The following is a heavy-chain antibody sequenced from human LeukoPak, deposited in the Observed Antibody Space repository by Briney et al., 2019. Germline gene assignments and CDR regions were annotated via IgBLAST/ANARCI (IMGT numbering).Heavy chain of an antibody. D-gene: IGHD3-22*01. CDR3: TRDRSGYYYNWFDP. CDR1: GFTFGDYT. Sequence: GGSLRLSCTASGFTFGDYTMNWVRQAPGKGLEWVGFIRSKAYGGTTEYAASVKGRFTISRDDSKTIAYLQMNSLKTEDTAPYYCTRDRSGYYYNWFDPWGQGTLVTVSS. CDR2: IRSKAYGGTT. J-gene: IGHJ5*02. V-gene: IGHV3-49*04.